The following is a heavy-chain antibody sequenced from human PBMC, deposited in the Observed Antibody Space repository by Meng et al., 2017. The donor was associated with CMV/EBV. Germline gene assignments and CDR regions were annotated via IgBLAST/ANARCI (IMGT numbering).Heavy chain of an antibody. Sequence: SVKVSCKASGGTFSSYAISWVRQAPGQGLEWMGGIIHIFGTANYAQKFQGRVTITTDESTSTAYMELSSLRSEDTAVYYCASERRSPNWFDPWGQGTLVTVSS. CDR2: IIHIFGTA. CDR3: ASERRSPNWFDP. J-gene: IGHJ5*02. CDR1: GGTFSSYA. D-gene: IGHD3-10*01. V-gene: IGHV1-69*05.